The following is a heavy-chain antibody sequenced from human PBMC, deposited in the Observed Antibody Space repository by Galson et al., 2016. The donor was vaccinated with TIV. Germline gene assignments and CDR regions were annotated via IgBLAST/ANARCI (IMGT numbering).Heavy chain of an antibody. D-gene: IGHD2-2*01. CDR1: GGFISSSFYY. V-gene: IGHV4-39*01. J-gene: IGHJ4*02. Sequence: LSLTCTVSGGFISSSFYYWGWIRQPPGKGLEWIGNIYSRGNTYYNPSLNSRLTISVDTSKNEFSLRLSSVTAADTAVYYCARLRFYCSSTSCSPPIDYWGQGTLVTVSS. CDR3: ARLRFYCSSTSCSPPIDY. CDR2: IYSRGNT.